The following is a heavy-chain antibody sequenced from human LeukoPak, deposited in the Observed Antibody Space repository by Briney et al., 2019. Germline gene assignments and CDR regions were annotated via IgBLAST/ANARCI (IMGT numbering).Heavy chain of an antibody. Sequence: GGSLRLSCAASGFTFRSYAMNWVRQAPGKGLEWVSAISGSGDSTYYADSVKGRFTISRDNSKNTLYLQMNSLRAEDTAVYYCAKSFSNYDYFDYWGQGTLVTVSS. D-gene: IGHD4-11*01. CDR3: AKSFSNYDYFDY. CDR1: GFTFRSYA. V-gene: IGHV3-23*01. CDR2: ISGSGDST. J-gene: IGHJ4*02.